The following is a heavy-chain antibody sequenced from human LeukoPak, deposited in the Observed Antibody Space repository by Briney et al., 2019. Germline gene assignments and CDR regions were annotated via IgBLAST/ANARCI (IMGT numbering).Heavy chain of an antibody. CDR1: GFTFSSYG. CDR3: AREGFYYFDF. J-gene: IGHJ4*01. V-gene: IGHV3-23*01. CDR2: ISGSGGST. Sequence: GGTLRLSCAASGFTFSSYGMSWVRQAPGKGLEWVSAISGSGGSTYYADSVKGRFTISRDNAKNSLYLQMNSLRAEDTAVYYCAREGFYYFDFWGQGTLVTVSS.